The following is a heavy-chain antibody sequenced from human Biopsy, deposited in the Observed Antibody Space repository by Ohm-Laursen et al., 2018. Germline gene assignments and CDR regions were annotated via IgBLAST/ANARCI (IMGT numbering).Heavy chain of an antibody. CDR1: GYSFTTYD. J-gene: IGHJ5*02. CDR2: MIPNSGKT. V-gene: IGHV1-8*01. D-gene: IGHD6-6*01. Sequence: GASVKVSCKASGYSFTTYDVNWGRQARGQGLEWMGWMIPNSGKTGYAQRFQGRVTLTMNTSIGTAYMELSGLRSEDTAVYYCARGSPRRVSIFEASIYWFDTWGQGTLVTVSS. CDR3: ARGSPRRVSIFEASIYWFDT.